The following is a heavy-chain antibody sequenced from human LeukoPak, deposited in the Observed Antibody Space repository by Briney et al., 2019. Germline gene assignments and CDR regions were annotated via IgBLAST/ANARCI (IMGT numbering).Heavy chain of an antibody. CDR1: GDSVSRNNAA. V-gene: IGHV6-1*01. CDR2: TYYRSKWHS. CDR3: ARDGHWYFDL. Sequence: SQTLSRNCAISGDSVSRNNAAWNWIRQSPSRGLEWLGRTYYRSKWHSDYAESVRTRATINPDTSKKRFSLQLSSVTPEDTAVYYCARDGHWYFDLWGRGTLVTVSS. J-gene: IGHJ2*01.